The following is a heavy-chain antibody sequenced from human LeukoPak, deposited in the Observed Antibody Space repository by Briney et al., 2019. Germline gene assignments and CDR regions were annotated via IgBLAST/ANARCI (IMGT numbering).Heavy chain of an antibody. CDR1: GYTFTSYD. V-gene: IGHV1-8*01. J-gene: IGHJ4*02. CDR3: ARGRGYSYGLYRSEIDY. CDR2: MNPNSGNT. Sequence: GASVKVSCKASGYTFTSYDINWVRQATGQGLEWMGWMNPNSGNTGYAQKFQVRVTMTRNTSISTAYMELSSLRSEDTAVYYCARGRGYSYGLYRSEIDYWGQGTLVTVSS. D-gene: IGHD5-18*01.